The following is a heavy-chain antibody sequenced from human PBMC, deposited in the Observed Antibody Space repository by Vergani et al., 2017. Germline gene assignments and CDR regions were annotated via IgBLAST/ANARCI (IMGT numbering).Heavy chain of an antibody. CDR3: ARDGAYYYDSSGEKGPFDY. V-gene: IGHV1-46*01. D-gene: IGHD3-22*01. J-gene: IGHJ4*02. Sequence: QVQLVQSGAEVKKPGASVKVSCKASGYTFTSYYMHWVRQAPGQGLEWMGIINPNGGSTSYAQKFQGRVTMTRDTSTSTVYMELSRLRSEDTAVYYCARDGAYYYDSSGEKGPFDYWGQGTLVTVSS. CDR2: INPNGGST. CDR1: GYTFTSYY.